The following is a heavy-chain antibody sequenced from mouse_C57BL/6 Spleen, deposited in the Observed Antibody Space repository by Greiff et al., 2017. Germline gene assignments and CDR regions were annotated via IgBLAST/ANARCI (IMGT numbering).Heavy chain of an antibody. D-gene: IGHD2-1*01. CDR3: ARQGIYYDAMDY. CDR2: ISNDGGST. CDR1: GFTFSDYY. Sequence: EVQVVESGGGFVQPGGSLKLSCAASGFTFSDYYMYWVRQTPEKRLEWVASISNDGGSTYYPDTVKGRFTISRDNAKNTLYLQMSRLKSEDTAMDYCARQGIYYDAMDYWGQGTSVTVSS. V-gene: IGHV5-12*01. J-gene: IGHJ4*01.